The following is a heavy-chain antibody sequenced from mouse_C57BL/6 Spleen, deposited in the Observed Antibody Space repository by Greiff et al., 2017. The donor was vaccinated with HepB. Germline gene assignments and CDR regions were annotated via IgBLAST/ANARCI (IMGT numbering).Heavy chain of an antibody. J-gene: IGHJ1*03. CDR3: ARSDAVGYFDV. CDR2: INPNNGGT. V-gene: IGHV1-18*01. Sequence: EVKLVESGPELVKPGASVKIPCKASGYTFTDYNMDWVKQSHGKSLEWIGDINPNNGGTIYNQKFKGKATLTVDKSSSTAYMELRSLTSEDTAVYYCARSDAVGYFDVWGTGTTVTVSS. CDR1: GYTFTDYN.